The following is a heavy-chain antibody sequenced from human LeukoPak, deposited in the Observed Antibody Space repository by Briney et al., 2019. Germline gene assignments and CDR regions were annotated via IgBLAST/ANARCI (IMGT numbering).Heavy chain of an antibody. Sequence: PSETLSLTCTVSGVSISSYYWSWLRQPPGKGLEWIGYIYPSGSSNSNPSLKSRVSISVDTSKNQVSLRLSSVIAADTAVYYCARSPPAPKQFDSWGQGTLVTVSS. J-gene: IGHJ4*02. V-gene: IGHV4-4*09. CDR1: GVSISSYY. CDR2: IYPSGSS. CDR3: ARSPPAPKQFDS. D-gene: IGHD2-2*01.